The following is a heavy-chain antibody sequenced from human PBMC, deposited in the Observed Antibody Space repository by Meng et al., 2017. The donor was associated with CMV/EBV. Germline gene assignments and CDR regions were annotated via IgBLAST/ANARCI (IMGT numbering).Heavy chain of an antibody. Sequence: SVKVSCKASGGTFSSYTISWVRQAPGQELEWMGRIIPILGIANYAQKFQGRVTITADKSTSTAYMELSSLRSEDTAVYYCARAFYYDILTGYYAKRDNYYYYGMDVWGQGTTVTVSS. D-gene: IGHD3-9*01. CDR2: IIPILGIA. CDR3: ARAFYYDILTGYYAKRDNYYYYGMDV. J-gene: IGHJ6*02. V-gene: IGHV1-69*02. CDR1: GGTFSSYT.